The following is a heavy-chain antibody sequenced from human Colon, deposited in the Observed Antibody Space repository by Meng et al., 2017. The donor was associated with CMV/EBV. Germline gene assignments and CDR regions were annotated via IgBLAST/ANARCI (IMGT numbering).Heavy chain of an antibody. CDR3: ARDRWFTF. V-gene: IGHV3-23*01. CDR1: GFTFTSYD. D-gene: IGHD2-15*01. Sequence: LLGVGGGLGQPGGSMRLSCAASGFTFTSYDMSWVRQAPGKGLEWVSTIGRGSGANYADSVKGRFTMSRDNSKNTVYLEMNNLRAEDTAIYYCARDRWFTFWGQGVLVTVSS. CDR2: IGRGSGA. J-gene: IGHJ4*02.